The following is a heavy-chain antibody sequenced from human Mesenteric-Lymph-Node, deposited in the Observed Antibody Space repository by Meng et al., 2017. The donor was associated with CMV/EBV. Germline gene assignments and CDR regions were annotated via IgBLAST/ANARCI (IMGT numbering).Heavy chain of an antibody. Sequence: GSLRLSCTVSGGSISSYYWSWIRQPPGKGLEWIGYIYYSGSTNYNPSLKSRVTISVDTSKNQFSLKLSSVTAADTAVYYCARDRGLGGMDVWGQGTTVTVSS. CDR2: IYYSGST. V-gene: IGHV4-59*12. CDR3: ARDRGLGGMDV. D-gene: IGHD3-10*01. CDR1: GGSISSYY. J-gene: IGHJ6*02.